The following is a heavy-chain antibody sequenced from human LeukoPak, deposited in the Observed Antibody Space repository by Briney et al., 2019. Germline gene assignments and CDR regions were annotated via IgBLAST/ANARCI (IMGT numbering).Heavy chain of an antibody. CDR2: INPNSGGT. Sequence: ASVKVSCKASGGTFSSYAISWVRQAPGQGLEWMGRINPNSGGTNYAQKFQGRVTMTRDTSISTVYMELSRLRSDDTAVYYCAREDSGYDFQGRYFDYWGQGTLVTVSS. J-gene: IGHJ4*02. CDR1: GGTFSSYA. D-gene: IGHD5-12*01. CDR3: AREDSGYDFQGRYFDY. V-gene: IGHV1-2*06.